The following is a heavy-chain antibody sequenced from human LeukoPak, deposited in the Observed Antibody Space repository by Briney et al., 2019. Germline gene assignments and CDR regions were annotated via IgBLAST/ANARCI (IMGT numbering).Heavy chain of an antibody. CDR1: GFSFSSYE. D-gene: IGHD1-26*01. V-gene: IGHV3-48*03. J-gene: IGHJ4*02. CDR3: VRREGFFYYFDY. CDR2: ISSSGRTI. Sequence: GGSLRLSCAASGFSFSSYEMNWVRQAPGKGLEGVSYISSSGRTIYYADSVKGRFTISRDNAKNSLYLQMNSLRAEDTAVYYCVRREGFFYYFDYWGQGTLVTVSS.